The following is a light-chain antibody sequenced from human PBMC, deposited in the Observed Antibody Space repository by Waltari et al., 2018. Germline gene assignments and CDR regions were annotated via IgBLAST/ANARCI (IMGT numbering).Light chain of an antibody. Sequence: QSVLTQPPSASGTPGQRVTISCSGSSSNIGSNTVNWYQQLPGTAPKLLIYSNNQRPSGFPDRFSGSKSGTSASLAISGLQSEDEADYYCAAWDDSLNAVFGGGTKLTVL. CDR1: SSNIGSNT. J-gene: IGLJ3*02. CDR3: AAWDDSLNAV. CDR2: SNN. V-gene: IGLV1-44*01.